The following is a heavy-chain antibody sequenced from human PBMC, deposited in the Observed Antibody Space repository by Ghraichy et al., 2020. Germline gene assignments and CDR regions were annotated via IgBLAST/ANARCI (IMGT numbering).Heavy chain of an antibody. D-gene: IGHD6-13*01. CDR1: GFTVSSNY. CDR3: ARDRRIAAADYYYYYGMDV. V-gene: IGHV3-53*01. CDR2: IYSGGST. J-gene: IGHJ6*02. Sequence: GGSLRLSCAASGFTVSSNYMSWVRQAPGKGLEWVSVIYSGGSTYYADSVKGRFTISRDNSKNTLYLQMNSLRAEDTVVYYCARDRRIAAADYYYYYGMDVWGQGTTVTVSS.